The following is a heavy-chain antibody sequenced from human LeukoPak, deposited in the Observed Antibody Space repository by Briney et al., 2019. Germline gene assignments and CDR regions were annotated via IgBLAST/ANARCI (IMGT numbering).Heavy chain of an antibody. J-gene: IGHJ4*02. CDR1: GYTFTTYY. Sequence: ASVKVSFTASGYTFTTYYIHWVRQAPGQGLEWMGIIDPSGGSTRYAQKFQGRVTMTRDTSTSTVYMEVSSLRSEDTAVYYCARELGGYDSLWGQGTLVTVSS. CDR2: IDPSGGST. CDR3: ARELGGYDSL. V-gene: IGHV1-46*01. D-gene: IGHD5-12*01.